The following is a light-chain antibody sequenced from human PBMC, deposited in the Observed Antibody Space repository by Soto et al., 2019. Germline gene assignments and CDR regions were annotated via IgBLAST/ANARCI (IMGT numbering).Light chain of an antibody. V-gene: IGLV2-8*01. CDR3: VSCAGRAYV. CDR1: SSDVGAYIF. CDR2: DVN. J-gene: IGLJ1*01. Sequence: QSALTQPPSASGSPGQSVTISCTGTSSDVGAYIFVSWYQQHPGKAPKLIVFDVNRRPPGVSDRFFGSKSGNTASLTVSGLQDEDEADYYCVSCAGRAYVFGTGTKVTVL.